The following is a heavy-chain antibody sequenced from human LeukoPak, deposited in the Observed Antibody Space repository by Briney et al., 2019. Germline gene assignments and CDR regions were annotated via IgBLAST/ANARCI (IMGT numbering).Heavy chain of an antibody. V-gene: IGHV1-8*01. CDR2: MDPNSGNT. D-gene: IGHD3-3*01. Sequence: ASVKVSCKASGYTFTSYDINWVRQATGQGLEWTGWMDPNSGNTGYAQKFQGRVTMTRNTSISTAYMELSSLRSEDTAVYYCARSLWLGYDFWSGYLGYAFDYWGQGTLVTVSS. CDR1: GYTFTSYD. CDR3: ARSLWLGYDFWSGYLGYAFDY. J-gene: IGHJ4*02.